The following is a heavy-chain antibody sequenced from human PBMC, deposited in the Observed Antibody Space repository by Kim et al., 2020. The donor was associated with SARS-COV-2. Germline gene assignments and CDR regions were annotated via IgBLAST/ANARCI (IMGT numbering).Heavy chain of an antibody. CDR3: ASDWGDYDPRAEALDI. CDR1: GYTFTSYG. D-gene: IGHD4-17*01. CDR2: ISTDNGRT. J-gene: IGHJ3*02. V-gene: IGHV1-18*01. Sequence: ASVQVSCKASGYTFTSYGMSWLRQAPGQGLEWMGWISTDNGRTNYTQKFQGRVTMTTDTYTSTVYMGLTSLRSDDTAVYYCASDWGDYDPRAEALDIWGQGTMVTVPS.